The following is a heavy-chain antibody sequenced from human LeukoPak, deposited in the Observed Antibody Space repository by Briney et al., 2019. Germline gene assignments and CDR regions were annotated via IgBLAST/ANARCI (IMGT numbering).Heavy chain of an antibody. V-gene: IGHV3-23*01. CDR2: ISGSGGST. D-gene: IGHD2-2*01. CDR3: ARDRLGYCSSTSCRPYGMDV. J-gene: IGHJ6*04. CDR1: GFTFSSYA. Sequence: GGSLRLSCAASGFTFSSYAMSWVRQAPGKGLEWVSAISGSGGSTYYADSVKGRFTISRDNSKNTLYLQMNGLRAEDTAVYYCARDRLGYCSSTSCRPYGMDVWGKGTTVTVSS.